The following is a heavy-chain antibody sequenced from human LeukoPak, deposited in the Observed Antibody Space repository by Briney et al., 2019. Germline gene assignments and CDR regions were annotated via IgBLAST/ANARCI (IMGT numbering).Heavy chain of an antibody. D-gene: IGHD6-6*01. J-gene: IGHJ6*03. V-gene: IGHV3-30*01. CDR3: ARGGSSFYYYYYLDV. CDR1: GFTFSTYA. Sequence: PGRSLRLSCAASGFTFSTYAMHWVRQAPGKGLEWVAVISYDGSLEYYADSVKGRFTISRDNSKNTLYLQMNSLSTEDTAAYYCARGGSSFYYYYYLDVWGKGTTVTVSS. CDR2: ISYDGSLE.